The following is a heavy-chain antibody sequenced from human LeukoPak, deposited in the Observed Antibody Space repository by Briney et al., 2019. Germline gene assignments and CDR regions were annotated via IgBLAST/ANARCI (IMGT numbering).Heavy chain of an antibody. J-gene: IGHJ4*02. CDR1: GFSISTFW. D-gene: IGHD5-24*01. V-gene: IGHV3-23*01. Sequence: GGSLRLSCVGSGFSISTFWMAWVRQAPGKGLEWVAAISGSGGSTYYADSVKGRFTISRDNSKNTLYLQMNSLRAEDTAVYYCAMFTAATMVDTGYYFDYWGQGTLVTVSS. CDR3: AMFTAATMVDTGYYFDY. CDR2: ISGSGGST.